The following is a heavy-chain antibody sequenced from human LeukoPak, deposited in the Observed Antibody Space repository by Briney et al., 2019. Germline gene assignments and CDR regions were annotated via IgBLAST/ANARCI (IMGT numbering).Heavy chain of an antibody. J-gene: IGHJ6*03. Sequence: GGSLRLSCAASGFSFNSYGLHWVRQAPGKGLEWVAFIRYNGNDNYYTDSVKGRFTISRDNSKNTLYLQMNTLRGEDTAVYYCAKGFMHFGSGRPYYTDVWGRGTTVIISS. D-gene: IGHD3-10*01. V-gene: IGHV3-30*02. CDR2: IRYNGNDN. CDR3: AKGFMHFGSGRPYYTDV. CDR1: GFSFNSYG.